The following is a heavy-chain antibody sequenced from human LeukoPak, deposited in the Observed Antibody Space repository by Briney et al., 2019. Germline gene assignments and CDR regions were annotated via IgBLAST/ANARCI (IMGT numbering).Heavy chain of an antibody. CDR1: GFTFSNFW. Sequence: GGSLRLSCAVSGFTFSNFWMSWVRQAPGRGLEWVANIHPEGNEKYHVESVKGRFTISRDNAKNLLFLQMNGLRVEDTAVYYCARGDDFSGDHWGQGTLVTVSS. D-gene: IGHD1-1*01. V-gene: IGHV3-7*04. J-gene: IGHJ4*02. CDR2: IHPEGNEK. CDR3: ARGDDFSGDH.